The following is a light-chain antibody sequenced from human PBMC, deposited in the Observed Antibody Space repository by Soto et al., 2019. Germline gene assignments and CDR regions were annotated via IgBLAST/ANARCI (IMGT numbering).Light chain of an antibody. V-gene: IGKV1-27*01. CDR1: QGISNF. CDR2: AAS. Sequence: DIQMTQSPSSLSASVGDRVTITCRASQGISNFLAWYQQKPGKVPKLLISAASTLQSGVPSRCSSSGSGTDFTLTTTSLQPEDVATYYCQKYSSVITFGQGTRLE. CDR3: QKYSSVIT. J-gene: IGKJ5*01.